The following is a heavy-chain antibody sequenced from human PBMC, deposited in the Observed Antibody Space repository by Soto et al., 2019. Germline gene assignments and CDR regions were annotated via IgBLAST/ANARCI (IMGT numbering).Heavy chain of an antibody. V-gene: IGHV1-69*06. CDR1: GGTFSSYA. CDR2: IIHIFGTA. J-gene: IGHJ6*02. CDR3: ASPTREWLPPARDYYYGMDV. Sequence: QVQLVQSGAEVKKPGSSVKVSCKASGGTFSSYAISWVRQAPGQGLEWMGGIIHIFGTANYAQKFQGRVTITADKSTSTASMELSSLRSEDTAVYYCASPTREWLPPARDYYYGMDVWGQGTTVTVSS. D-gene: IGHD3-3*01.